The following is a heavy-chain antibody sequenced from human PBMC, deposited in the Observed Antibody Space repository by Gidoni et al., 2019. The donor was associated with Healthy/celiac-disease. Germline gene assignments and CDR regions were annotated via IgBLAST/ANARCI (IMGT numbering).Heavy chain of an antibody. CDR2: IYPGASDT. Sequence: EVQLVQSGAEVKKPGESLKFSCEGSGYSFTSYWIAWVRQMPGKGLEWMGIIYPGASDTRYSPSFQGQVTISADKSISTAYLQWSSLKASDTAMYYCARRGDTAMVMDAFDIWGQGTMVTVSS. CDR1: GYSFTSYW. J-gene: IGHJ3*02. V-gene: IGHV5-51*03. D-gene: IGHD5-18*01. CDR3: ARRGDTAMVMDAFDI.